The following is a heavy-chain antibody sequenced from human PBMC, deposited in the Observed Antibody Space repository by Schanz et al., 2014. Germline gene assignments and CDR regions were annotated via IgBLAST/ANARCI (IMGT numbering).Heavy chain of an antibody. D-gene: IGHD5-18*01. V-gene: IGHV3-30*02. CDR3: AKDRVHGYSYGVIFDS. J-gene: IGHJ4*02. Sequence: VQLVESGGGLVQPGGSLRLSCGASGFIFSSYGMHWVRQAPGKGLEWVAFIRYDGSNKYYGDSVKGRYTISRDNSKNTLYLQMNSLRVEDTAVYYCAKDRVHGYSYGVIFDSWGQGTLVTVSS. CDR1: GFIFSSYG. CDR2: IRYDGSNK.